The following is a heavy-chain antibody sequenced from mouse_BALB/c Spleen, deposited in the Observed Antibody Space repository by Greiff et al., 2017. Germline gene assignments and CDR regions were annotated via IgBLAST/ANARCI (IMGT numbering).Heavy chain of an antibody. CDR3: ARGTTMTFYAMDY. J-gene: IGHJ4*01. CDR1: GFTFSSFG. D-gene: IGHD2-4*01. V-gene: IGHV5-17*02. CDR2: ISSGSSTI. Sequence: EVQLVESGGGLVQPGGSRKLSCAASGFTFSSFGMHWVRQAPEKGLEWVAYISSGSSTIYYADTVKGRFTISRDNPKNTLFLQMTSLRSEDTAMYYCARGTTMTFYAMDYWGQGTSVTVSS.